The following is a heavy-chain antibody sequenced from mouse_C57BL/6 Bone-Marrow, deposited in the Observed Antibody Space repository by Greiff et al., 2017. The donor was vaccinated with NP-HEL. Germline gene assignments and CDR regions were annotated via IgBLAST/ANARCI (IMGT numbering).Heavy chain of an antibody. CDR3: ARDGGYDSYYFDY. CDR2: ISDGGSYT. V-gene: IGHV5-4*01. D-gene: IGHD2-4*01. CDR1: GFTFSSYA. J-gene: IGHJ2*01. Sequence: EVQLVESGGGLVKPGGSLKLSCAASGFTFSSYAMSWVRQTPEKRLEWVATISDGGSYTYYPDNVKGRFTISRDNAKHNLYLQMSHLKSEDTAMYYCARDGGYDSYYFDYWGQGTTLTVSS.